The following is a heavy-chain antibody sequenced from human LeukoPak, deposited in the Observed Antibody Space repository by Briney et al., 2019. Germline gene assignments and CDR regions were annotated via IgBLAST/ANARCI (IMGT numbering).Heavy chain of an antibody. CDR2: INGSGANK. D-gene: IGHD3-10*01. V-gene: IGHV3-23*01. CDR3: AKDQSKVRSPGKNWFDP. Sequence: GGSLRLSCAASGFAFSSYAMSWVRQAPGKGLEWVSDINGSGANKYYADSVKGRFTISRDNSKNTLYLQMNSLRAEDTAVYYCAKDQSKVRSPGKNWFDPWGQGTLVTVSS. J-gene: IGHJ5*02. CDR1: GFAFSSYA.